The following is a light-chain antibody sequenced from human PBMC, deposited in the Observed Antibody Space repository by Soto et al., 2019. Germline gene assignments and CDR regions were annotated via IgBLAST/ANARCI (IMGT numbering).Light chain of an antibody. CDR2: GAS. V-gene: IGKV3-20*01. CDR3: QQHSRSPGVT. J-gene: IGKJ4*01. CDR1: QSVNNRY. Sequence: EIVLTQSPGTLSLSPGERATLSCRASQSVNNRYLAWYQQIPGQAPRLVIFGASSRATGIPDRFIGSGSGTDFSLTISRLEPEDLGVYYCQQHSRSPGVTFGGGTKVEIK.